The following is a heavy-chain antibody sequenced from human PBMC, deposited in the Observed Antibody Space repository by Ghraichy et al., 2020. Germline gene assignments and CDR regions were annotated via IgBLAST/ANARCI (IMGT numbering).Heavy chain of an antibody. V-gene: IGHV3-23*01. J-gene: IGHJ4*02. CDR3: AKRWSVGIAVAGTLY. CDR1: GFTFSSYA. Sequence: GESLNISCAASGFTFSSYAMSWVRQAPGKGLEWVSAISGSGGSTYYADSVKGRFTISRDNSKNTLYLQMNSLRAEDTAVYYCAKRWSVGIAVAGTLYWGQGTLVTVSS. CDR2: ISGSGGST. D-gene: IGHD6-19*01.